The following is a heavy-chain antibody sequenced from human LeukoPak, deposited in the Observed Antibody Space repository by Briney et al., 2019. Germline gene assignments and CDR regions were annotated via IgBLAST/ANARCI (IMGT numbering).Heavy chain of an antibody. D-gene: IGHD3-10*01. V-gene: IGHV1-3*01. Sequence: ASMKVSCKASGYTFTSYTMYWVRQAPGQRLEWMGWINAGNGNTKYSQKFQGRVTITRDTSASTAYMELSSLRSEDTAVYYCARLLWFGESTWGQGTLVTVSS. CDR1: GYTFTSYT. CDR2: INAGNGNT. CDR3: ARLLWFGEST. J-gene: IGHJ4*02.